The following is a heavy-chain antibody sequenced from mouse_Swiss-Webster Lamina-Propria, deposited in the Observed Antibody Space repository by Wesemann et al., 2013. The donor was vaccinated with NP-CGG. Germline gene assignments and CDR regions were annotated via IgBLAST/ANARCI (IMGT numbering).Heavy chain of an antibody. J-gene: IGHJ1*01. CDR2: IDPANGNT. V-gene: IGHV14-3*02. CDR1: GFNIKDTY. CDR3: TGGFYWYFDV. Sequence: EVQLQQSGAELVKPGASVKLSCTASGFNIKDTYMHWVKQRPEQGLEWIGRIDPANGNTKYDPKFQGKATITADTSSNTAYLQLSSLTSEDTAVYYCTGGFYWYFDVWGAGTTVTVSS.